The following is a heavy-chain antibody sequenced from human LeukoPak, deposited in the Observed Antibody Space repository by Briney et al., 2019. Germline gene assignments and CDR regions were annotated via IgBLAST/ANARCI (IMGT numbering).Heavy chain of an antibody. CDR3: ARDLRGPHDI. Sequence: GGSLRLSCAASGFTLSNSWMHWVRQVPGKGLVWVSRVAPDGSTDYADSVKGRFTISRDNVKNTMYLEMNSLRVEDTAVYRCARDLRGPHDIWGQGTLVTVSS. V-gene: IGHV3-74*01. CDR2: VAPDGST. D-gene: IGHD3-10*01. J-gene: IGHJ4*02. CDR1: GFTLSNSW.